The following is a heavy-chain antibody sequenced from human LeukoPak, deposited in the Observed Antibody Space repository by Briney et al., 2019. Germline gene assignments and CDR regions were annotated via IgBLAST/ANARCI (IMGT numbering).Heavy chain of an antibody. CDR1: GDSISSYY. CDR2: IYYSGST. D-gene: IGHD2-15*01. CDR3: ARDQAYSAYYYDGMDV. J-gene: IGHJ6*02. Sequence: SETLSLTCTVSGDSISSYYWSWIRQPPGKGLEWIGYIYYSGSTNYNPSLESRVTISVDTSKNQVSLKLTSVTAADTAVYYCARDQAYSAYYYDGMDVWGQGIPVTVSS. V-gene: IGHV4-59*01.